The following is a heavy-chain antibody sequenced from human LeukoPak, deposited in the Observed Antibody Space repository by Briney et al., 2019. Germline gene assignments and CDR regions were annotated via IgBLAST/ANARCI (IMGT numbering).Heavy chain of an antibody. CDR2: IYWDDDQ. CDR3: AHIADSNGYYYNYFDY. J-gene: IGHJ4*02. CDR1: GFSLTTSGVG. V-gene: IGHV2-5*02. D-gene: IGHD3-22*01. Sequence: SGPTLVKPPQTLTLTCTFSGFSLTTSGVGVGWIRQPPGKALEWLALIYWDDDQRYSPSLKSRLTITKDTSKNQVVLTITNMDPVDTATYYCAHIADSNGYYYNYFDYWGQGTLVTVSS.